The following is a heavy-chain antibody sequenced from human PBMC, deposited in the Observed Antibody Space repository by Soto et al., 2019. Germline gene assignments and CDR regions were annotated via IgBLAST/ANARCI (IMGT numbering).Heavy chain of an antibody. CDR1: GFTFSSYA. CDR3: AKDYCSSTSCFPNTHYYYMDV. D-gene: IGHD2-2*01. J-gene: IGHJ6*03. Sequence: GGSLRLSCAASGFTFSSYAMSWVRQAPGKGLEWVSAISGSGGSTYYADSVKGRFTISRDNSKNTLYLQMNSLRAEDTAVYYCAKDYCSSTSCFPNTHYYYMDVWGKGTTVTVSS. CDR2: ISGSGGST. V-gene: IGHV3-23*01.